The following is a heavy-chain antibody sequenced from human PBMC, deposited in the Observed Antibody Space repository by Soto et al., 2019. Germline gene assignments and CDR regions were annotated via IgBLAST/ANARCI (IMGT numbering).Heavy chain of an antibody. CDR2: IYHSGST. V-gene: IGHV4-4*02. D-gene: IGHD6-13*01. CDR1: GGSISSSNW. CDR3: ARDAIAAAGTTFDP. J-gene: IGHJ5*02. Sequence: PSETLSLTCAVSGGSISSSNWWSWVRQPPGKGLEWIGEIYHSGSTNYNPSLKSRVTISVDKSKNQFSLKLSSVTAADTAVYYCARDAIAAAGTTFDPWGQGXLVTVYS.